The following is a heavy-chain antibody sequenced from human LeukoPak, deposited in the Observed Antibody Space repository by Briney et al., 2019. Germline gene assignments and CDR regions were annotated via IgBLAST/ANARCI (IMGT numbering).Heavy chain of an antibody. CDR2: IYYSGST. CDR1: GGSISSSSYY. Sequence: PSETLSLTCTASGGSISSSSYYWGWIRQPPGKGLEWIGSIYYSGSTYYNPSLKSRATISVDTSKNQFSLKLSSVTAADTAVYYCGVVTLYYYYMDVWGKGTTVTVSS. CDR3: GVVTLYYYYMDV. D-gene: IGHD3-3*01. J-gene: IGHJ6*03. V-gene: IGHV4-39*01.